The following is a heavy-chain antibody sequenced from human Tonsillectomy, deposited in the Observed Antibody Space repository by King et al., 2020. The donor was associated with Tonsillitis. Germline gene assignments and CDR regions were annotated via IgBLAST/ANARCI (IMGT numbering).Heavy chain of an antibody. CDR1: GFTFSRYW. J-gene: IGHJ6*02. Sequence: VQLVESGGGLVQPGGSLRLSCAASGFTFSRYWMSWVRQAPGKGPEWVANIKPDGTEKYAVGSVRGRFTISRDNAKSSLYLQMNSLRAEDTALYYCARVNYDYIYGMDVWGQGTTVTVSS. V-gene: IGHV3-7*03. D-gene: IGHD3-16*01. CDR2: IKPDGTEK. CDR3: ARVNYDYIYGMDV.